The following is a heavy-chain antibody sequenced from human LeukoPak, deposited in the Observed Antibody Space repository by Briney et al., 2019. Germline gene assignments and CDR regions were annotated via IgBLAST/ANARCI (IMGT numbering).Heavy chain of an antibody. CDR3: AKDLELDYDSSGSY. Sequence: QTGGSLRLSCAASGFTFSSYGMHWVRQAPGKGLEWVAVISYDGSNKYYADSVKGRFTISRDNSKNTLYLQMNSLRAEDTAVYYCAKDLELDYDSSGSYWGQGTLVTVSS. D-gene: IGHD3-22*01. V-gene: IGHV3-30*18. CDR2: ISYDGSNK. J-gene: IGHJ4*02. CDR1: GFTFSSYG.